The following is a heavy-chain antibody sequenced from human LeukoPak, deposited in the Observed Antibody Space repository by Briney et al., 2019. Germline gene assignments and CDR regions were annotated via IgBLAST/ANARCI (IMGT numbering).Heavy chain of an antibody. CDR1: GGSISSSPYY. Sequence: SETLSLTCSVSGGSISSSPYYWGWLRQPPGKGLERIGSIYYSGSTSYNPSLKSRVTISVDTSKNQFSLKLSSVTAADTAVYYCARQYYDSSGYGIDYWGQGTLVTVSS. D-gene: IGHD3-22*01. J-gene: IGHJ4*02. CDR2: IYYSGST. V-gene: IGHV4-39*01. CDR3: ARQYYDSSGYGIDY.